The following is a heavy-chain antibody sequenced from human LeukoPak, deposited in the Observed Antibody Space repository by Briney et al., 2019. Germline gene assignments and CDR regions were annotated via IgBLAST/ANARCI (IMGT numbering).Heavy chain of an antibody. CDR2: IDPSSTYI. D-gene: IGHD1-26*01. Sequence: GGSLRLSCAASGFTFRSYSMNWVRQAPGKGPEWVSAIDPSSTYIYYADSVKGRFTISRDNAENSLYLQMNSLRVEDTAVYYCSRDPTYYLRYGYFDYWGQGALVTVSS. V-gene: IGHV3-21*01. CDR1: GFTFRSYS. CDR3: SRDPTYYLRYGYFDY. J-gene: IGHJ4*02.